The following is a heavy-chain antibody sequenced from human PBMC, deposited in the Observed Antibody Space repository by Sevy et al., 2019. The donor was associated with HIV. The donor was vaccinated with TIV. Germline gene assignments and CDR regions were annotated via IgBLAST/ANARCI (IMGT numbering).Heavy chain of an antibody. D-gene: IGHD4-17*01. J-gene: IGHJ6*03. CDR1: GFTFSSYS. V-gene: IGHV3-21*01. CDR2: ISSSSSYI. Sequence: GGSLRLSCAASGFTFSSYSMNWVRQAPGKGLEWVSSISSSSSYIYYADSVKGRFTISRDNAKNSLYLQMNSLRAEDTAMYYCAREWADYCCNAYYYYYYYMDVWGKGTTVTVSS. CDR3: AREWADYCCNAYYYYYYYMDV.